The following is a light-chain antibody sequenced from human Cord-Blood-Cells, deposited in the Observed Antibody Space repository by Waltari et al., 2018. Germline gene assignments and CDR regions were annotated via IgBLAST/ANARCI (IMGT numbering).Light chain of an antibody. J-gene: IGLJ3*02. CDR3: CSYAGSSTWV. V-gene: IGLV2-23*01. CDR1: SSDVGSYDI. Sequence: QSALTQPASVSGSPGQSITISCTGTSSDVGSYDIVSWYQQHPGKAPKLMIYEGRKRPSGVSNRFSGSKSGNTASLTISGLQAEDEADYYCCSYAGSSTWVFGGGTKLTVL. CDR2: EGR.